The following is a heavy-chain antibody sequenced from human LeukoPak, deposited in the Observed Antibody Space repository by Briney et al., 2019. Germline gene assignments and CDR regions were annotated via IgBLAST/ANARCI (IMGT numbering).Heavy chain of an antibody. Sequence: GRSLRPSSAASGFTFSSYAMSSVRHAPGTGLEGVSAISGSGGSTYYADSVKGRFTISRANSKNTLYLQMNSLRAEDTAVYYCAKEYDFWSGMNLDYWGQGALVTVSS. J-gene: IGHJ4*02. CDR2: ISGSGGST. D-gene: IGHD3-3*01. V-gene: IGHV3-23*01. CDR3: AKEYDFWSGMNLDY. CDR1: GFTFSSYA.